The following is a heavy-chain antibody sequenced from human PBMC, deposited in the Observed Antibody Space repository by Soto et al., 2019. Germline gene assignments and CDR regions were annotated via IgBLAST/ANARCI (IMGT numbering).Heavy chain of an antibody. CDR3: ARGDYDFWSGYWDYYYYYGMDV. CDR1: GGSFSGYY. D-gene: IGHD3-3*01. CDR2: VNHSGST. V-gene: IGHV4-34*01. Sequence: SETLSLTCAVYGGSFSGYYWSWIRQPPGKGLEWIGEVNHSGSTNYNPSLKSRVTISVDTSKNQFSLKLSSVTAADTAVYYCARGDYDFWSGYWDYYYYYGMDVWGQGTTVTVSS. J-gene: IGHJ6*02.